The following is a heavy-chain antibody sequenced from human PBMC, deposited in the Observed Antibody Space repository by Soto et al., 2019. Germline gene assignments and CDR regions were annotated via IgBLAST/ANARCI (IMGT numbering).Heavy chain of an antibody. V-gene: IGHV1-18*01. Sequence: ASVKVSCKASGYTFTSYGVSWVRQAPGQGLEWMGWISAYNGNTNYAQKLQGRVTMTTDTSTSTAYMELRSLRSDDTAVYYCARDDASSGSGAFDIWGQGTMVTVSS. CDR3: ARDDASSGSGAFDI. J-gene: IGHJ3*02. CDR1: GYTFTSYG. D-gene: IGHD3-22*01. CDR2: ISAYNGNT.